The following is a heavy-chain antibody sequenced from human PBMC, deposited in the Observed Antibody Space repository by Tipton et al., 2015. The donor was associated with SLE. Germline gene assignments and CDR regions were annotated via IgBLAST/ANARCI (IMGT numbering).Heavy chain of an antibody. D-gene: IGHD1-26*01. J-gene: IGHJ4*02. CDR1: GGSISSYY. CDR3: ARRDRSGSYDY. V-gene: IGHV4-59*01. CDR2: IYYSGST. Sequence: TLSLTCTASGGSISSYYWSWIRQPPGRGLEWIGYIYYSGSTNYNPSLKSRVTISVDTSKNQFSLKLSSVTAADTAVYYCARRDRSGSYDYWGQGTLVTVSS.